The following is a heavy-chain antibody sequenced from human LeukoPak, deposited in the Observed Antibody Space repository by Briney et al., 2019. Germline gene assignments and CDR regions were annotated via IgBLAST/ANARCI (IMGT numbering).Heavy chain of an antibody. CDR1: GYTFTGYY. CDR3: ARVQYYYDSSGYPDY. J-gene: IGHJ4*02. V-gene: IGHV1-2*02. CDR2: INPNSGGT. D-gene: IGHD3-22*01. Sequence: ASVKVSCKASGYTFTGYYMHWVRQAPGQGLEWMGWINPNSGGTNYAQKFQGRVTMTRDTSISTAYMELSRLRSDDTAVYYCARVQYYYDSSGYPDYWGQGTLVTVSS.